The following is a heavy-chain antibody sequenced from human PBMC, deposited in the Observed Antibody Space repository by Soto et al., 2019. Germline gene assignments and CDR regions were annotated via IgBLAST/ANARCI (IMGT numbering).Heavy chain of an antibody. CDR2: IYGDDDK. CDR1: GFSLSTNGVG. V-gene: IGHV2-5*02. Sequence: SGPTLVNPTQTLTLTCTFSGFSLSTNGVGVGWIGQPPGKALEWLALIYGDDDKRYSPSLKSGLTVTKDTSKNQVVLTMTNLDPVDTATYYRAHRRSGATAKAFDYWGQGTLVTVSS. CDR3: AHRRSGATAKAFDY. D-gene: IGHD5-18*01. J-gene: IGHJ4*02.